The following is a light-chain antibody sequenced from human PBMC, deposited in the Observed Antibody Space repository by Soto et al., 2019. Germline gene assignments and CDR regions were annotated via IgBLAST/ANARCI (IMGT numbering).Light chain of an antibody. CDR3: QQANSFPH. CDR1: QGIRND. V-gene: IGKV1-6*01. J-gene: IGKJ5*01. CDR2: STS. Sequence: AIQMTQSPSSLSASVGDRVTITCRASQGIRNDLGWYQQKPGRAPKVLIYSTSSLQSGVPSRFSGSGSGTDFTLTISSLQPEDFATYYCQQANSFPHFGQGTRLEIK.